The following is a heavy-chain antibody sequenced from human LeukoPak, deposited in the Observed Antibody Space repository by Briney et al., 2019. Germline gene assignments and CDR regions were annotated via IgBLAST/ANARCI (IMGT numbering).Heavy chain of an antibody. V-gene: IGHV6-1*01. Sequence: SQTLSLTCAISGDSVSRNSAAWNWIRQSPSRGLEWLGRTYYRSKWYNDYAESVASRITIKPDTSKNQFSLQMNSVTPEDTAVYYCARDSLYSNMYGYFDYWGQGTLVTVSS. D-gene: IGHD4-11*01. CDR3: ARDSLYSNMYGYFDY. CDR1: GDSVSRNSAA. J-gene: IGHJ4*02. CDR2: TYYRSKWYN.